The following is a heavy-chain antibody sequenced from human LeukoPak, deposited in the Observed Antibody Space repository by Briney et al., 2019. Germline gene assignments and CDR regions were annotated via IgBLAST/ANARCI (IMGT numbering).Heavy chain of an antibody. CDR3: ARVPHRDYIHYYGMDV. Sequence: APVEVSCKVSGYTLTELSMHWVRQAPGKGLEWMGGFDPEDGETIYAQKFQGRVTMTEDTSTDTAYMELSSLRSEDTAVYYCARVPHRDYIHYYGMDVWGQGTTVTVSS. J-gene: IGHJ6*02. CDR2: FDPEDGET. D-gene: IGHD4-11*01. V-gene: IGHV1-24*01. CDR1: GYTLTELS.